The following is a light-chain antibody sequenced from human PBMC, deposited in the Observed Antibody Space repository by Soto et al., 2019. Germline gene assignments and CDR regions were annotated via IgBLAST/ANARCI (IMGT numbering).Light chain of an antibody. CDR1: QTGSTS. Sequence: DIVLTQSPGTLSLSPGDTATLSCKASQTGSTSLSWYQQKPGQPLRLLIYGASTRATGIPARFSGSGSGTEFTLTISSLQSEDFAVYYCQQYNNWPPWTFGQGTKVDIK. CDR3: QQYNNWPPWT. CDR2: GAS. V-gene: IGKV3-15*01. J-gene: IGKJ1*01.